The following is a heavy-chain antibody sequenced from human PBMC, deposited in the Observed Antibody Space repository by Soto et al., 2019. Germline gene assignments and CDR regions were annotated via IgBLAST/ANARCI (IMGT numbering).Heavy chain of an antibody. Sequence: QVQLQESGPELVKPSETLSLTCTVSGGSVSSGSYYWTWIQQSPGKGLEWMGYILSSGSTDYNPSLKSRVTISVDTSKNEFSLKLRSVTAADTAVYYCARQRIAAAQYYFDYWGQGMLVTVSS. D-gene: IGHD6-13*01. CDR1: GGSVSSGSYY. V-gene: IGHV4-61*01. CDR3: ARQRIAAAQYYFDY. J-gene: IGHJ4*02. CDR2: ILSSGST.